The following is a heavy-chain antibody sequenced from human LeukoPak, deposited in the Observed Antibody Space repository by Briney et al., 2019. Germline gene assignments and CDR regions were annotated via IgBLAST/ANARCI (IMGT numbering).Heavy chain of an antibody. Sequence: ASVKVSCKASGYTFTSYYMHWVRPAPGQGLEWMGIINPSGGSTSYAQKFQGRVTMTRDTSTSTVYMELSSLRSEDTAVYYCARDQNPYYDSSGYLDYWGQGTLVTVSS. J-gene: IGHJ4*02. CDR3: ARDQNPYYDSSGYLDY. V-gene: IGHV1-46*01. CDR2: INPSGGST. CDR1: GYTFTSYY. D-gene: IGHD3-22*01.